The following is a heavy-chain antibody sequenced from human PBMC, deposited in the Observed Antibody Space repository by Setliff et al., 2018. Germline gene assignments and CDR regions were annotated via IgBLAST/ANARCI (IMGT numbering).Heavy chain of an antibody. J-gene: IGHJ3*01. CDR1: DDSFTSSRYY. Sequence: KSSETLSLTCTVSDDSFTSSRYYWGWIRQAPGSGLEWIGSISYSGTPYYNASVESRVTIAIDTSRNQFSLELRSVTVADTAVYYCARRGYSSNWYGDDAFDVWGHGTMVTVSS. D-gene: IGHD6-13*01. CDR2: ISYSGTP. V-gene: IGHV4-39*01. CDR3: ARRGYSSNWYGDDAFDV.